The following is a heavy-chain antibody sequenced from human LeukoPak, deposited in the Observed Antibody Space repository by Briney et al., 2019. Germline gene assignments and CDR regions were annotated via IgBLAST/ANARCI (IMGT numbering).Heavy chain of an antibody. V-gene: IGHV4-59*01. CDR3: ARDGRSFAFEYFDS. CDR1: GGSINSYY. Sequence: PSETLSLTCTVSGGSINSYYWSWIRQPPGKGLEWIGYIYDSGSTSYNPSLKSRVTISVDTSKNQFSLKLSSVTAADTAVYYCARDGRSFAFEYFDSWGQGTLVTVSS. CDR2: IYDSGST. D-gene: IGHD3-9*01. J-gene: IGHJ4*02.